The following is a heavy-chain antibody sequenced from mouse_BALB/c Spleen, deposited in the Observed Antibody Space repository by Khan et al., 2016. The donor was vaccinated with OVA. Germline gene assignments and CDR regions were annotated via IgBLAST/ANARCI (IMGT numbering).Heavy chain of an antibody. D-gene: IGHD1-1*01. CDR3: ASGSYCYFDD. J-gene: IGHJ1*01. Sequence: QIHFVQSGPELKKPGETVKISCKASGYTFTNYGMNWVKQAPGKGLKWMGWINTYTGEPTYADDFKDRFAFSLETSASTAYLQINNLKNEDTVRYFCASGSYCYFDDWGAGTTVTVSS. CDR2: INTYTGEP. CDR1: GYTFTNYG. V-gene: IGHV9-3-1*01.